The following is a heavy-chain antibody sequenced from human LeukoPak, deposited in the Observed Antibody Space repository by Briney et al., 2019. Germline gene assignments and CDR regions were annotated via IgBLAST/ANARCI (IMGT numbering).Heavy chain of an antibody. V-gene: IGHV3-21*01. CDR3: ARDEKSIAASFFYY. CDR1: GFTFSSYS. J-gene: IGHJ4*02. CDR2: ISSSSSYI. D-gene: IGHD6-6*01. Sequence: PGGSLRLSCAASGFTFSSYSMNWVRQAPGKGLEWVSSISSSSSYIYYADSVKGRFTISRDNAKNSLYLQMNSLRAEDTAVYYCARDEKSIAASFFYYWGQGTLVTVSS.